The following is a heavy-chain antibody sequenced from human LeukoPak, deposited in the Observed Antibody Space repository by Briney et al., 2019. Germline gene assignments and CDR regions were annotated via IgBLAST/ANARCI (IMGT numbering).Heavy chain of an antibody. J-gene: IGHJ4*02. CDR3: AALIIGRPFDY. D-gene: IGHD1-26*01. Sequence: PGGSLRLSCVASVFTCSAYWIRCVRQAPGRGLEYMASIKQDGSETYYVDSVKGRFTISRDNAKDSLDLQMNNLRAEDTAVYYCAALIIGRPFDYWGQGTLVIVSS. CDR2: IKQDGSET. CDR1: VFTCSAYW. V-gene: IGHV3-7*03.